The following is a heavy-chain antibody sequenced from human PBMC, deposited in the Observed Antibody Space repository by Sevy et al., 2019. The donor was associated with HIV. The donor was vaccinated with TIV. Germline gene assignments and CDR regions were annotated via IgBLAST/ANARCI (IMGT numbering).Heavy chain of an antibody. CDR1: GFTFSSYG. CDR2: IRYDGSNK. Sequence: GGSLRLSCAASGFTFSSYGMHWVRQAPGKGLEWVAFIRYDGSNKYYADSVKGRFTSSRDNSKNTLYLQMNGLRAEDTAVYYCAKDTIFGVVITIWDYYYYGMDVWGQGTTVTVSS. D-gene: IGHD3-3*01. J-gene: IGHJ6*02. V-gene: IGHV3-30*02. CDR3: AKDTIFGVVITIWDYYYYGMDV.